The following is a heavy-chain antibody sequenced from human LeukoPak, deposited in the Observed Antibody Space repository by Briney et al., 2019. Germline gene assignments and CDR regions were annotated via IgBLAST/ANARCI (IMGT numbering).Heavy chain of an antibody. CDR2: ISYDGSNK. V-gene: IGHV3-30*18. Sequence: SGRSLRLSCAASGFIFTNYGMHWVRQAPGKGLEWVAVISYDGSNKYYVDSVKGRFTISRDNSKNTLSLQMNSLRAEDTAVYYCAKASIYVYYGMDVWGQGTTVIVSS. D-gene: IGHD3-16*02. CDR3: AKASIYVYYGMDV. J-gene: IGHJ6*02. CDR1: GFIFTNYG.